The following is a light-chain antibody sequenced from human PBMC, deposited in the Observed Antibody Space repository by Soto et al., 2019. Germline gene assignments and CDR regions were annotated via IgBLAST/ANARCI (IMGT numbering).Light chain of an antibody. J-gene: IGKJ1*01. CDR3: QQYNNWPGWT. CDR1: QSVSSN. CDR2: GAS. Sequence: EIVMTQSPATLSMSPGERATFSCRASQSVSSNLAWYQQKPGQAPRLLIYGASTRATGIPARFSGSGSGTEFTLTISSLQSEDFAVYYCQQYNNWPGWTFGQGTKVEIK. V-gene: IGKV3-15*01.